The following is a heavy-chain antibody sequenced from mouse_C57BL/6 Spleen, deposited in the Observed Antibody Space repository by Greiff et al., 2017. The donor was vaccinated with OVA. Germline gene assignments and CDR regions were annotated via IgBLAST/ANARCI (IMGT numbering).Heavy chain of an antibody. Sequence: QVQLQQPGAELVKPGASVKLSCKASGYTFTSYWMQWVKQRPGQGLEWIGEIDPSDSYTNYNQKFKGKATFTVDTSSSTAYMQLSSLTSEDSAVYYCARWPGGYYAMDYWGQGTSVTVSS. CDR1: GYTFTSYW. V-gene: IGHV1-50*01. CDR3: ARWPGGYYAMDY. J-gene: IGHJ4*01. CDR2: IDPSDSYT.